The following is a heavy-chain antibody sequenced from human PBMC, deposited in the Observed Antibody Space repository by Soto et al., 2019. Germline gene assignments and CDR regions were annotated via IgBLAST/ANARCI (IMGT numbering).Heavy chain of an antibody. D-gene: IGHD3-10*01. V-gene: IGHV1-18*01. CDR2: ISAYNGNT. CDR3: ARTGYGSGSYYNAFDI. CDR1: GYTFTSYG. Sequence: ASVKVSYKASGYTFTSYGISWVRQAPGQGLEWMGWISAYNGNTNYAQKLQGRVTMTTDTSTSTAYMELRSLRSDDTAVYYCARTGYGSGSYYNAFDIWGQGTMVTVSS. J-gene: IGHJ3*02.